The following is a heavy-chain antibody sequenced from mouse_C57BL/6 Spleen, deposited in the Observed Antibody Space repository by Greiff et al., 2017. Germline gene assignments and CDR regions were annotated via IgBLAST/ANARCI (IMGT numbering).Heavy chain of an antibody. V-gene: IGHV3-6*01. CDR3: ARFITTVLDYFDY. J-gene: IGHJ2*01. CDR2: ISYDGSN. CDR1: GYSITSGYY. Sequence: VQLQQSGPGLVKPSQSLSLTCSVTGYSITSGYYWNWIRQFPGNKLEWMGYISYDGSNNYNPSLKNRISITRDTSKNQFFLKLNSVTTEDTATYYCARFITTVLDYFDYWGQGTTLTVSS. D-gene: IGHD1-1*01.